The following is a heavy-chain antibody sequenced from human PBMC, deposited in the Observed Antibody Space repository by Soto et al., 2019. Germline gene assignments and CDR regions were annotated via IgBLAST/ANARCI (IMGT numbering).Heavy chain of an antibody. D-gene: IGHD3-10*01. CDR1: GFTFSSYA. CDR3: AREFASGSPNYDY. Sequence: GGSLRLSCAASGFTFSSYAMSWFRQAPGKGLEWVSTFTNYGATYYADSVKGRFTISRDNSKNTLYLQMNSLRAEDTAVYYCAREFASGSPNYDYWGLGTLVTVSS. CDR2: FTNYGAT. V-gene: IGHV3-23*01. J-gene: IGHJ4*02.